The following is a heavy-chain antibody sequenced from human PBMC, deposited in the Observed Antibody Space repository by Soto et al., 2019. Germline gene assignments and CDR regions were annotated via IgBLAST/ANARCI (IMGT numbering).Heavy chain of an antibody. J-gene: IGHJ4*02. CDR1: GYTFTSYA. CDR2: INAGNGNT. Sequence: QVQLVQSGAEVKKPGASVKVSCKASGYTFTSYAMHWVRQATGQRLEWMGWINAGNGNTKYSQKFQGRVTITRDTTARTAYMELSSLRSEYTAVYYCASGSGYYYVDYWGQGTLVTVSS. CDR3: ASGSGYYYVDY. D-gene: IGHD3-22*01. V-gene: IGHV1-3*01.